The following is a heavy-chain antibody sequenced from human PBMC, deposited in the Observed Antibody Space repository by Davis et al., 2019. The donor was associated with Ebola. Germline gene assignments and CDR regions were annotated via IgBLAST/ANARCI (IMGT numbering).Heavy chain of an antibody. CDR2: ISGSGGST. D-gene: IGHD3-10*01. J-gene: IGHJ6*02. V-gene: IGHV3-23*01. Sequence: GESLKISCAASGFTFSSYAMSWVRQAPGKGLEWVSAISGSGGSTYYADSVKGRFTISRDNSKNTLYLQMNSLRAEDTAVYYCAKSNGAYYYYGMDVWGQGTTVTVSS. CDR1: GFTFSSYA. CDR3: AKSNGAYYYYGMDV.